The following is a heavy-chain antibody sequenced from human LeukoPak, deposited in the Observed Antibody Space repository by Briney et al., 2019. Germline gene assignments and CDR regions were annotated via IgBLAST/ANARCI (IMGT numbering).Heavy chain of an antibody. D-gene: IGHD3-22*01. CDR3: ARDLDYYDGSGYYAY. Sequence: GGSLRLSCAASGFTFSSYSMNWVRQAPGKGLEWVSYIRSSSSTIYDADSVKGRFTISRDNAKNSLYLQMNSLRAEDTAVYYCARDLDYYDGSGYYAYWGQGTLVTVSS. CDR1: GFTFSSYS. J-gene: IGHJ4*02. CDR2: IRSSSSTI. V-gene: IGHV3-48*04.